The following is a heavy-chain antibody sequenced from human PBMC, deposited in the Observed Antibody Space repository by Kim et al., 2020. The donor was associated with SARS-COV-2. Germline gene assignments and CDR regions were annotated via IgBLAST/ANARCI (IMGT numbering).Heavy chain of an antibody. D-gene: IGHD2-2*01. Sequence: SETLSLTCAVYGGSFSGYYWSWIRQPPGKGLEWIGEINHSGSTNYNPSLKSRVTISVDTSKNQFSLKLSSVTAADTAVYYCARLLVVPAARRDYWGQGTLVTVSS. CDR1: GGSFSGYY. J-gene: IGHJ4*02. CDR3: ARLLVVPAARRDY. CDR2: INHSGST. V-gene: IGHV4-34*01.